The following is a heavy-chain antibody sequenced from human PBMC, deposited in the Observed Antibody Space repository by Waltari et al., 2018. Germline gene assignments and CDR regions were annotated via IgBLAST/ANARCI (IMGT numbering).Heavy chain of an antibody. V-gene: IGHV4-34*01. CDR2: INHSGST. J-gene: IGHJ4*02. Sequence: QVQLQQWGAGLLKPSETLSLTCAVYGGSFSGYYWSWIRQPQGKGLEWIGEINHSGSTNYNPSLKSRVTISVDTSKNQFSLKLSSVTAADTAVYYCARGGIVVVPAARGGYFDYWGQGTLVTVSS. D-gene: IGHD2-2*01. CDR1: GGSFSGYY. CDR3: ARGGIVVVPAARGGYFDY.